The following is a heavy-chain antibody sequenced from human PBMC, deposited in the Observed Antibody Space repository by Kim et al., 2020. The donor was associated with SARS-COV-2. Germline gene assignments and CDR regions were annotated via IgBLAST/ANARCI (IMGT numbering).Heavy chain of an antibody. V-gene: IGHV5-51*01. J-gene: IGHJ4*02. CDR3: ARLTSIAAAEYHY. Sequence: YSPSFQGQVTISADKSISTAYLQWSSLKASDTAMYYCARLTSIAAAEYHYWGQGTLVTVSS. D-gene: IGHD6-13*01.